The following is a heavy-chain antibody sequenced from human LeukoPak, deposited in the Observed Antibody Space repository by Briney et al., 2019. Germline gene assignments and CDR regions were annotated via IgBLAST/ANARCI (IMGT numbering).Heavy chain of an antibody. CDR3: ARGLRDSGGREYFQH. V-gene: IGHV1-18*01. J-gene: IGHJ1*01. CDR1: AYTFTSYA. Sequence: GASVKVSCKASAYTFTSYAISWVRQAPGQGLEWMGWISAYNGNTDYAQELQVRVTMTTDTPTSTAYMELRGLRSDDTAVYYCARGLRDSGGREYFQHWGQGTLVTVSS. CDR2: ISAYNGNT. D-gene: IGHD5-12*01.